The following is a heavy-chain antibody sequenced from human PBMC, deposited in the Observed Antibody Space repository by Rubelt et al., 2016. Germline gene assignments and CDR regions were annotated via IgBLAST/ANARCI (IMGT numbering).Heavy chain of an antibody. V-gene: IGHV4-34*01. CDR3: ARRILYYDSSSNVGFDY. D-gene: IGHD3-22*01. Sequence: QVQLQQWGAGLLKPSETLSLTCAVYGGSFNDYYWSWIRRPPGKGLEWIGEIDHSGITNYNPSLKSRVTISADTSRTQFSLRMCSVSAAESAGYYGARRILYYDSSSNVGFDYWGQGTLVIVSS. CDR1: GGSFNDYY. CDR2: IDHSGIT. J-gene: IGHJ4*02.